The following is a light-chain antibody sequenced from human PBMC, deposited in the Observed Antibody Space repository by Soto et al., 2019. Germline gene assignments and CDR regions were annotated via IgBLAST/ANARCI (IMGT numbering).Light chain of an antibody. CDR2: GAS. CDR3: QQYNNWAWT. Sequence: EIVMTQSPATLSVSPGGRATLSCRASQSISDTLAWYQQKPGQAPRLLIHGASTSATGFPARFSGSGSGTDFTLTISSLQSEDVAVYYCQQYNNWAWTFGQGTKVEIK. CDR1: QSISDT. V-gene: IGKV3-15*01. J-gene: IGKJ1*01.